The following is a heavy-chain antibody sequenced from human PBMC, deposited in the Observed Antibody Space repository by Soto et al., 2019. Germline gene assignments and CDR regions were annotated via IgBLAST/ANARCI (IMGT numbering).Heavy chain of an antibody. CDR3: AKALSSGSTDFDY. CDR2: ISWNSGSI. J-gene: IGHJ4*02. V-gene: IGHV3-9*01. CDR1: GFTFDDYA. Sequence: EVQLVESGGGLVQPGRSLRLSCAASGFTFDDYAMHWVRQAPGKGLEWVSGISWNSGSIGYADSVKGRFTISRDNAKNSLYLQMNSLSAEDTALYYCAKALSSGSTDFDYWGQGTLVTVSS. D-gene: IGHD6-19*01.